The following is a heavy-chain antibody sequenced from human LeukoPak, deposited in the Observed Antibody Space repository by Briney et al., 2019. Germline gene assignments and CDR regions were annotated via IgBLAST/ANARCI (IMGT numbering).Heavy chain of an antibody. V-gene: IGHV3-64*01. CDR2: ISSNGGST. Sequence: PGGSLRLSCAASGFTFSSYAMHWVRQAPGKGLEYVSAISSNGGSTYYANSVKGRFTISRDNSKNKLYLQMGSLRAEDMAVYYCARATGYSRPVDYWGQGTLVTVSS. CDR1: GFTFSSYA. D-gene: IGHD6-13*01. J-gene: IGHJ4*02. CDR3: ARATGYSRPVDY.